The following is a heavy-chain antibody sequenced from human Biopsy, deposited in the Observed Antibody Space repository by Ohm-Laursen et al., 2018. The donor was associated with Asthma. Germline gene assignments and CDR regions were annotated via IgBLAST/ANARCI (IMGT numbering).Heavy chain of an antibody. J-gene: IGHJ3*02. CDR3: VRDGTDDAFDI. CDR2: ISKDASTQ. CDR1: VFRFSNLA. Sequence: ALRLSCAASVFRFSNLASHWVRQAPGKGLEWVGVISKDASTQDYADSVKGRFTMASDNSKNTLDLQMNSLREEDTAVYYCVRDGTDDAFDIWGQGTVVSVSS. V-gene: IGHV3-30*01. D-gene: IGHD1-1*01.